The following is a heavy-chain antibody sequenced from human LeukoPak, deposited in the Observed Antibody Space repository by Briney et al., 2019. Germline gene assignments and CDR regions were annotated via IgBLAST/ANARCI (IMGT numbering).Heavy chain of an antibody. CDR2: ISGSGDNT. D-gene: IGHD3-22*01. V-gene: IGHV3-23*01. J-gene: IGHJ4*02. CDR1: GFTFSSYA. CDR3: AKGSYYDSSGSFYFDY. Sequence: PGGSVRLSCAASGFTFSSYAMSWVRQAPGKGREWVSGISGSGDNTYYADSVKGRFTISRDNSKNTLYVQVNSLGTEDTAAYYCAKGSYYDSSGSFYFDYWGQGTLVTVSS.